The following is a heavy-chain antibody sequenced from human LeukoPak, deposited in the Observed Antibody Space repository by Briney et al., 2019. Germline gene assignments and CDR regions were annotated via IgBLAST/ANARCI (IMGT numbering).Heavy chain of an antibody. CDR1: GFTFSSYW. CDR3: ARVGYNGWNFEN. D-gene: IGHD5-12*01. CDR2: ISQDVSHK. V-gene: IGHV3-7*01. J-gene: IGHJ4*02. Sequence: GGSLRLSCAASGFTFSSYWMSWVRQALGKGLQSVAYISQDVSHKYYVDSVKGRFTISRDNAKNSLHLEMNSLRAEDTALYYCARVGYNGWNFENWGQGTLVTVSS.